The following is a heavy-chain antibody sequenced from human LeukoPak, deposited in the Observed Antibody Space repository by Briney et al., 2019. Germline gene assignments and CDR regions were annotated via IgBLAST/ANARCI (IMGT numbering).Heavy chain of an antibody. V-gene: IGHV3-30-3*01. D-gene: IGHD2-15*01. J-gene: IGHJ4*02. CDR2: ISYDGSNK. Sequence: PGGSLRLSCAASGFTFSSYAMHWVRQAPGKGLEWVAVISYDGSNKYYADSVKGRFTISRDNSKNTLYLQMNSLRAEDTAVYYCARDPLYCSGGSCYPSAFDYWGQGTLVTVSS. CDR1: GFTFSSYA. CDR3: ARDPLYCSGGSCYPSAFDY.